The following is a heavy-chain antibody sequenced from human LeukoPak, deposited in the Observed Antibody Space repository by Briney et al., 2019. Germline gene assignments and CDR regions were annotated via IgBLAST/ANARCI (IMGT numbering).Heavy chain of an antibody. CDR3: ARTYDYWSGHLDY. CDR2: ISGSSDST. D-gene: IGHD3-3*01. Sequence: GGSLRLSCAASGFTFSSYAMSWVRQGPGKGLEWVSGISGSSDSTHYADSVKGRFTISRDNSKNTLYLQMNSLRAEDTALYYCARTYDYWSGHLDYWGKGTLVTVSS. CDR1: GFTFSSYA. V-gene: IGHV3-23*01. J-gene: IGHJ4*02.